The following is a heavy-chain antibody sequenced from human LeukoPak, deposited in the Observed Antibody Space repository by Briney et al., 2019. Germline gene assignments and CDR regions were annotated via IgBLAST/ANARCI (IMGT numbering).Heavy chain of an antibody. CDR1: GYTFTSYD. Sequence: ASVKVSCKASGYTFTSYDINWVRQATGQGLECMGWMNPNSGNTGYAQKFQGRVTMTRNTSISTAYMELSSLRSEDTAVYYCARVRKGSSWYGLNWFDPWGQGTLVTVSS. J-gene: IGHJ5*02. V-gene: IGHV1-8*01. CDR3: ARVRKGSSWYGLNWFDP. D-gene: IGHD6-13*01. CDR2: MNPNSGNT.